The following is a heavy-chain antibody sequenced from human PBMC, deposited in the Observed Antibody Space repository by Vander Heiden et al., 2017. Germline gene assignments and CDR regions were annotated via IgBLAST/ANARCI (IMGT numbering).Heavy chain of an antibody. CDR2: IGTSSSNI. CDR3: ARRVVGAPRAFDI. CDR1: GFTFSSYG. D-gene: IGHD1-26*01. Sequence: EVQLVESGGGLVQPGGSLRLSGAASGFTFSSYGMNWVRQAPGKGLEWVSYIGTSSSNIYYADSVKGRFTISRDNAKNSLYLQMNSLRAEDTAVYYCARRVVGAPRAFDIWGQGTMVTVSS. V-gene: IGHV3-48*01. J-gene: IGHJ3*02.